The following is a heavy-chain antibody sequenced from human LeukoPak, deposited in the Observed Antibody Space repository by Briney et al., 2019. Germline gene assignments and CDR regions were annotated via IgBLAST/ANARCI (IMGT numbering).Heavy chain of an antibody. CDR2: INTDGSST. CDR1: GFTFSSYA. CDR3: ARGYSSSYRIDY. D-gene: IGHD6-6*01. V-gene: IGHV3-74*01. J-gene: IGHJ4*02. Sequence: GGSLRLSCAASGFTFSSYAMSWVRQAPGKGLVWVSRINTDGSSTTYADSVKGRFTISRDNAKNTLYLQMNSLSAEDTAVYYCARGYSSSYRIDYWGQGTLVTVSS.